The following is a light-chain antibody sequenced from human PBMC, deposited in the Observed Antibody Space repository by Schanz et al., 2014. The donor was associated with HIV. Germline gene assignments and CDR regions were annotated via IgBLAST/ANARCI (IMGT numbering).Light chain of an antibody. J-gene: IGLJ3*02. Sequence: QSVLTQPPSASGTPGQRVSISCSGSSSNIGSNYVYWYQQLPGTAPKLLIYRSNQRPSGVPDRFSGSKSGTSASLAISGLRSEDEADYYCGTWDDSLNGWVFGGGTKLTVL. CDR1: SSNIGSNY. CDR3: GTWDDSLNGWV. CDR2: RSN. V-gene: IGLV1-47*01.